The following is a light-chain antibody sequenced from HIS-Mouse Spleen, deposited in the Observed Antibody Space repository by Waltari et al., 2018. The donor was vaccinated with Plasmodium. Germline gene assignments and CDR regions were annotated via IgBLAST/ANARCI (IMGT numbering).Light chain of an antibody. CDR2: AAS. J-gene: IGKJ4*01. CDR1: QGISSY. V-gene: IGKV1-8*01. CDR3: QQYYSYLLT. Sequence: AIRMTQSPSSFSASTGDRVTITCRASQGISSYLAWYQQKPGKAPKHLIYAASTLQSGVPSSFSGSGSGTDFTLTLSCLQSEDFATYYCQQYYSYLLTFGGGTKVELK.